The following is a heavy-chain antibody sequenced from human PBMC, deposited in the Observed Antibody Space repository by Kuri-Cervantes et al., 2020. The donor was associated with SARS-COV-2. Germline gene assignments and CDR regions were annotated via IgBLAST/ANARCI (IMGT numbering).Heavy chain of an antibody. CDR2: INPNSGGT. Sequence: ASVKVSCKPSGYPFTGYYIHWVRQAPGQGLEWMGWINPNSGGTNYAQKFQGRVTMTRDTSISTAYMELSRLRSDDTAVYYCATHAAIFGVVLPDYWGQGTLVTVSS. J-gene: IGHJ4*02. CDR3: ATHAAIFGVVLPDY. D-gene: IGHD3-3*01. V-gene: IGHV1-2*02. CDR1: GYPFTGYY.